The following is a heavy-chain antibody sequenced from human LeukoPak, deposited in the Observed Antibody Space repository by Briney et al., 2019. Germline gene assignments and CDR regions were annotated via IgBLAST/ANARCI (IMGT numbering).Heavy chain of an antibody. CDR2: FDPEDGET. CDR3: ARDLIPPNPIVVVPAAMMDY. J-gene: IGHJ4*02. V-gene: IGHV1-24*01. CDR1: GHTLNELS. D-gene: IGHD2-2*01. Sequence: ASVKVSCKVSGHTLNELSMHWVRQVPGKGFEWMGGFDPEDGETVYAQKFQGRFTMTEDSSTDTAYMELSSLRFDDTAVYYCARDLIPPNPIVVVPAAMMDYWGQGTLVTVSS.